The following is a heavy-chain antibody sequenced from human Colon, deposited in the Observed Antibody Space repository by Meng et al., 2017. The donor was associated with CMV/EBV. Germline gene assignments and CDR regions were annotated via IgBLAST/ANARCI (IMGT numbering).Heavy chain of an antibody. CDR2: INHSGST. D-gene: IGHD6-13*01. Sequence: WCGGLLKPSWSPPLTCAVSCAVFSGYCWCWIRQPPGKGLELIGEINHSGSTNYNPSLKSRVTISVDTSKNQFCLKLSSVTAADTAVYYCAIILFAAAAGGWGGYWGQGTLVTVSS. V-gene: IGHV4-34*01. J-gene: IGHJ4*02. CDR3: AIILFAAAAGGWGGY. CDR1: CAVFSGYC.